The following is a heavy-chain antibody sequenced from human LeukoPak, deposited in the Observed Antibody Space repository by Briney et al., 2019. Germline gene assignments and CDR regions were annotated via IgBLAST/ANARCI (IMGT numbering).Heavy chain of an antibody. V-gene: IGHV1-69*05. Sequence: ASVKVSCKASGGTFSSYAISWVRQAPGQGLEWMGGIIPIFGTANYAQKFQGRVTITTDESTSTAYMELSSLRSEDTAVYYCASPAPIVVVVAATPLLDYWGQGTLVTVSS. D-gene: IGHD2-15*01. J-gene: IGHJ4*02. CDR2: IIPIFGTA. CDR1: GGTFSSYA. CDR3: ASPAPIVVVVAATPLLDY.